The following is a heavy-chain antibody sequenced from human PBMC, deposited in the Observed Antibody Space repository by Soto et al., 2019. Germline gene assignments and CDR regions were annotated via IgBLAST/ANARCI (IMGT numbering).Heavy chain of an antibody. CDR2: TYYRSKWSS. J-gene: IGHJ5*02. V-gene: IGHV6-1*01. CDR3: SRGRSSGNYYP. CDR1: GDSVSSNSAA. Sequence: PSQTLSLTCAISGDSVSSNSAAWNWFRQSPSRGLEWLGRTYYRSKWSSDYEVSVKSRIRINPDTSKNQFSLQLNSVTPEDAAVDFCSRGRSSGNYYPWGQGTLVTVSS. D-gene: IGHD3-10*01.